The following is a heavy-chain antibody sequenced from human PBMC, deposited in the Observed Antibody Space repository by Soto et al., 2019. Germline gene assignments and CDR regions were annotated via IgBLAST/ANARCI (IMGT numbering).Heavy chain of an antibody. J-gene: IGHJ6*02. Sequence: GGSLRLSCPASGFTFSSYAMSWVRQAPGKGLEWVSAISGSGGSTYYADSVKGRFTISRYNSKNTLYLQMNSLRAEDTAVYYCAKIRAPDSFYYYGMDVWGQGTTVTVSS. D-gene: IGHD3-10*01. V-gene: IGHV3-23*01. CDR2: ISGSGGST. CDR1: GFTFSSYA. CDR3: AKIRAPDSFYYYGMDV.